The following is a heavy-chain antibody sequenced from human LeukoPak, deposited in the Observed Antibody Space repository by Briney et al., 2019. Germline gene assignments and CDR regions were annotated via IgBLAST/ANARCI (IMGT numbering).Heavy chain of an antibody. CDR2: IYYSGST. CDR3: ARHEWKEQRGFDP. CDR1: GGSISSYY. J-gene: IGHJ5*02. D-gene: IGHD6-25*01. V-gene: IGHV4-59*08. Sequence: SETLSLTCTVSGGSISSYYWNWIRQPPGKGLEWIGYIYYSGSTNYNPSLKSRVTISVDTSKNQFSLKLSSVTAADTAVYYCARHEWKEQRGFDPWGQGTLVTVSS.